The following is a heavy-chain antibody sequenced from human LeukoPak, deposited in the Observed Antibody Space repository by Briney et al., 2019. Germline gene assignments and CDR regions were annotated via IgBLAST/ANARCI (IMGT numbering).Heavy chain of an antibody. J-gene: IGHJ4*02. Sequence: GGSLRLSCVASGFTFSAYSMTWVRQDPGKGLDWVSSISVSGGGTYYADSVRGRFTISRDNSKNTLYLHMNSLRAEDTAVYYCVKDWRDESNCGGDCLQYWGQGTLVTVSS. CDR1: GFTFSAYS. CDR3: VKDWRDESNCGGDCLQY. CDR2: ISVSGGGT. D-gene: IGHD2-21*02. V-gene: IGHV3-23*01.